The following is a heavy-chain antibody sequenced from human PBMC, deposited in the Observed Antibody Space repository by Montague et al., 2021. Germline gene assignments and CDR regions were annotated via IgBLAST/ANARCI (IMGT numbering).Heavy chain of an antibody. J-gene: IGHJ5*02. V-gene: IGHV4-34*01. D-gene: IGHD2-15*01. CDR1: GGSFSGYY. Sequence: SETLSLTCTVYGGSFSGYYWNWIRQSPGKGLEWIGEISHNGSTSXNPSLKSRVTMSVDTSKKQFSLNLNSVTAADTAVYYCARGRYVAVSLVATGWFDAWGQGTLVTVSS. CDR2: ISHNGST. CDR3: ARGRYVAVSLVATGWFDA.